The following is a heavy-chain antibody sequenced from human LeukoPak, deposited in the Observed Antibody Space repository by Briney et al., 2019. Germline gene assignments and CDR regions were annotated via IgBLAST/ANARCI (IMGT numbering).Heavy chain of an antibody. CDR1: GFTFSSYW. CDR3: ARGSGRYVMVDW. CDR2: IKRDGSEK. D-gene: IGHD6-19*01. J-gene: IGHJ4*02. V-gene: IGHV3-7*03. Sequence: GGSLRLSCAASGFTFSSYWMTWVRQAPGKGLEWVANIKRDGSEKHYVDSVKGRFTISRDNAKNSMFLQMNSLRAEDTAVYYCARGSGRYVMVDWWGQGTLVTVSS.